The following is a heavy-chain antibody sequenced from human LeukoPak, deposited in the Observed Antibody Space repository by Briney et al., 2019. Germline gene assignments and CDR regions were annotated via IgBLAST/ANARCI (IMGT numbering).Heavy chain of an antibody. Sequence: SETLSLTCAVSGGSISSGGYSWSWIRQPPGKGLEWIGYIYHSGSTYYNPSLKSRVTISVDRSKNQFSLKLSSVTAADTAVYYCAARPSYYYGMDVWGQGTTVTVSS. CDR2: IYHSGST. V-gene: IGHV4-30-2*01. CDR3: AARPSYYYGMDV. CDR1: GGSISSGGYS. J-gene: IGHJ6*02. D-gene: IGHD6-6*01.